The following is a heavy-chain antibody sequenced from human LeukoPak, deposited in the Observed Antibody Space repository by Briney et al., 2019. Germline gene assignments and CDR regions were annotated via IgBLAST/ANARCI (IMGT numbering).Heavy chain of an antibody. J-gene: IGHJ4*02. CDR3: ASLVVVVAALDYFDY. Sequence: SETLSLTCTVSNGSIGSGPYYWGWVRQPPGKGLEWIGNIHYSGNTYYSPSLKSRVTISVDTSKNQFSLKLSSVTAADTAVYYCASLVVVVAALDYFDYWGQGTLVTVSS. V-gene: IGHV4-39*07. CDR1: NGSIGSGPYY. CDR2: IHYSGNT. D-gene: IGHD2-15*01.